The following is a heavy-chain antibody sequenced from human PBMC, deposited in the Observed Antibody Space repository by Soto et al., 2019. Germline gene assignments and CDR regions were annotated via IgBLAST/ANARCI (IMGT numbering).Heavy chain of an antibody. V-gene: IGHV4-61*08. D-gene: IGHD2-15*01. CDR3: ARAGATAATHFDS. J-gene: IGHJ4*02. CDR2: ISSSGST. CDR1: GDSIGGVGY. Sequence: PLETLSLTCTVSGDSIGGVGYWSWIRQFPGRGLEWIGCISSSGSTNYNPSLKSRVTISVDTSKKQFSLKLGSVTAADTAVYYCARAGATAATHFDSWGQGTLVTVSS.